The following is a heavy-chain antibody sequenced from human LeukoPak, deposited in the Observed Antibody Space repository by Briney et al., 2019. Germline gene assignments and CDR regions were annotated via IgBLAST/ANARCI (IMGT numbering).Heavy chain of an antibody. CDR1: AYAFTSNG. CDR2: ISANNGNA. V-gene: IGHV1-18*01. Sequence: TSVKLSCTASAYAFTSNGNSWARQAPGQGNERMGGISANNGNANSAQKLQGRVTMTTDTSTSTAYMELRSLGSDDTAVYYCARERGSGWYSPGRMDVWGKGTTVTVSS. D-gene: IGHD6-19*01. J-gene: IGHJ6*03. CDR3: ARERGSGWYSPGRMDV.